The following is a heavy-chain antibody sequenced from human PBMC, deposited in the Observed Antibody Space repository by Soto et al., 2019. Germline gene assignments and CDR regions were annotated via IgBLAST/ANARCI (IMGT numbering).Heavy chain of an antibody. CDR1: GFTSSVSR. CDR2: VKTDGSTT. Sequence: TGGSLRLSCAASGFTSSVSRMHWVRQAPGEGLVWVSRVKTDGSTTNYADSVKGRFTISTDTAKNTLYLEMNSLRVEDTALYYCIRESCSGGHYWGQGIPVTVSS. J-gene: IGHJ4*02. CDR3: IRESCSGGHY. D-gene: IGHD2-15*01. V-gene: IGHV3-74*01.